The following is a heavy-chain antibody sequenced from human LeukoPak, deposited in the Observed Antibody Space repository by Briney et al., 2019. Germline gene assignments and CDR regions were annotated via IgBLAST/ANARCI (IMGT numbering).Heavy chain of an antibody. CDR2: ISYDGSNK. J-gene: IGHJ3*02. CDR1: GFTFSSYA. V-gene: IGHV3-30-3*01. Sequence: PGGSLRLSCAASGFTFSSYAMHWVRQAPGKGLEWVAVISYDGSNKYYADSVKGRFTISRDNSKNTLYLQMNNLSAEDTAVYYCARPGYPRGYSYGWGAFDIWGQGTMVTVSS. CDR3: ARPGYPRGYSYGWGAFDI. D-gene: IGHD5-18*01.